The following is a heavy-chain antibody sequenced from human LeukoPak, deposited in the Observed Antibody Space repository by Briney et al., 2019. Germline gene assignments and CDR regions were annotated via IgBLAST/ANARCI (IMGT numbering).Heavy chain of an antibody. CDR3: ARLSYGDYEDS. D-gene: IGHD4-17*01. J-gene: IGHJ4*02. V-gene: IGHV4-59*08. CDR2: IYYSGST. CDR1: GGSISSYY. Sequence: PSETLSLTCTVSGGSISSYYWSWIRQPPGKGLEWIGYIYYSGSTNYNPSLKSRVTISVDTSKNQFSLKLSSVTAADTAVYYCARLSYGDYEDSWGQGTLVTVSS.